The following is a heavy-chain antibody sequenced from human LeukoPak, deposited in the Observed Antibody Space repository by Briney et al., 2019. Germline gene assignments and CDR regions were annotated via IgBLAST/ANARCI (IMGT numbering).Heavy chain of an antibody. Sequence: GESLKISCQGSGYSFTSYWIGWVRQMPGKGLEWMGIIYPGDSDTRYSPSFQGQVTISADKSISTAYLQWSSLKASDTAMYYCARHLSPYYDSSGFKKYYFDYWGQGTLVTVSS. J-gene: IGHJ4*02. V-gene: IGHV5-51*01. CDR2: IYPGDSDT. D-gene: IGHD3-22*01. CDR1: GYSFTSYW. CDR3: ARHLSPYYDSSGFKKYYFDY.